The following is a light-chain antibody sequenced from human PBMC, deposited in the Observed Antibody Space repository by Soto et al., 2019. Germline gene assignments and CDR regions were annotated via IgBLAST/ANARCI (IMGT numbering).Light chain of an antibody. CDR3: SANTARSTLV. CDR2: EVR. J-gene: IGLJ3*02. V-gene: IGLV2-14*01. CDR1: MRDVGAYNL. Sequence: QSALTQPASVSGSAGQSITISCSGTMRDVGAYNLVSWYQQHPGTAPKLIIYEVRNRPSGISSRFSGSRSGNTASLTISGLQPEAEGDYYCSANTARSTLVFGGGTKLTAL.